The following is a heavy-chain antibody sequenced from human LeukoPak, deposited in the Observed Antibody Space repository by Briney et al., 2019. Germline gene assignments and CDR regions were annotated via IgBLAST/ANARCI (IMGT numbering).Heavy chain of an antibody. CDR1: GFTSTNFA. Sequence: SVKVSCKASGFTSTNFAVQWVRQARGQRLEWIGWIIVGSGATKRAQDFQERVTITRDLSTSTLYMELRSLTSEDTAVYYCAADLSNPRMGASYLDSRGQGTLVTVSS. V-gene: IGHV1-58*01. CDR2: IIVGSGAT. J-gene: IGHJ4*02. CDR3: AADLSNPRMGASYLDS. D-gene: IGHD3-16*01.